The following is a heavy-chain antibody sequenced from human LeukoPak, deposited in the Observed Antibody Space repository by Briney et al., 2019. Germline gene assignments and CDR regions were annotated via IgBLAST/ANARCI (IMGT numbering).Heavy chain of an antibody. CDR2: MNPNTDYT. D-gene: IGHD2-15*01. J-gene: IGHJ4*02. CDR1: GYTFTSYD. Sequence: GASVKVSCKASGYTFTSYDIIWVRQATGQGLEWMGWMNPNTDYTGYAHQFQGRITMTRNTAISTPYMDLSSLNSQDTAVYYCARSSAWAHFDNWGQGTLVSVSS. V-gene: IGHV1-8*01. CDR3: ARSSAWAHFDN.